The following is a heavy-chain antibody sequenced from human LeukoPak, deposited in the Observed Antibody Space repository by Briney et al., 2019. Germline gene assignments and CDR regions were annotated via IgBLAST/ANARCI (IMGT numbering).Heavy chain of an antibody. J-gene: IGHJ6*02. CDR2: VSYDGSNK. D-gene: IGHD6-19*01. Sequence: GRSLRLSCAASGFTFSSYGMHWVRQAPGKGLEWVAVVSYDGSNKYYADSVKGRFTISSDNSKNTLYLQMNSLRPEDTAVYHCAKDGYSSGWSVYYYYGMDVWGQGTTVTVSS. CDR3: AKDGYSSGWSVYYYYGMDV. CDR1: GFTFSSYG. V-gene: IGHV3-30*18.